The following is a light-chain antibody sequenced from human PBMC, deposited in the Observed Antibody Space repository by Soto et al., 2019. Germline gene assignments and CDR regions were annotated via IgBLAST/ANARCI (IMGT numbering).Light chain of an antibody. V-gene: IGKV4-1*01. Sequence: DIVMTQSPDSLAVYLGERATINCKSSQSVLYSSNNKNNLAWYQQKPGQPPKLLIYWASTRESGVPDRFSGSGSGTDFTLTISGLQAEDVAVYYCQQYYSAPETFGQGTKVEIK. CDR1: QSVLYSSNNKNN. J-gene: IGKJ1*01. CDR3: QQYYSAPET. CDR2: WAS.